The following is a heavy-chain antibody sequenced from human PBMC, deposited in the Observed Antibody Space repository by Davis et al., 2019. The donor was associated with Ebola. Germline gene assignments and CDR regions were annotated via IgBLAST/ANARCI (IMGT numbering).Heavy chain of an antibody. CDR3: ARGGSGDY. D-gene: IGHD3-10*01. Sequence: ASVKVSCKASGYTLSHYSVNWVRQTPGQGLEWMGWINTNTGNSTFAQAFTGRFVFYVDSSVNTAYLQINSLRSEDSGVYYCARGGSGDYWGQGTLVTVSP. CDR1: GYTLSHYS. V-gene: IGHV7-4-1*02. CDR2: INTNTGNS. J-gene: IGHJ4*02.